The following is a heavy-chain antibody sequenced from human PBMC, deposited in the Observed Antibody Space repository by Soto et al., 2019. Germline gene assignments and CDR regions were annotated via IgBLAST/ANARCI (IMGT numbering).Heavy chain of an antibody. CDR1: GFTFSDYA. D-gene: IGHD1-1*01. Sequence: ELQLVESGGGLVQPGRSLTLSCAASGFTFSDYALHWVRQAPGKGLEWVSGISWNTSAVGYADSVKGRFTISRDNAKNSLYLQMSSLRAEDTAFYYCAKESSNWNHGGSWFDPWGQGTLVTVSS. CDR2: ISWNTSAV. J-gene: IGHJ5*02. V-gene: IGHV3-9*01. CDR3: AKESSNWNHGGSWFDP.